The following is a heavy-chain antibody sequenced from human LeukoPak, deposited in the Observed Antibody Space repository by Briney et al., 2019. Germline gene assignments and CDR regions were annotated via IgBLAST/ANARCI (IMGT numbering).Heavy chain of an antibody. V-gene: IGHV3-30*04. CDR3: AKSSSPMVVVVISDSYFDI. CDR1: GFTFSSYA. D-gene: IGHD3-22*01. CDR2: ISYDGSNK. J-gene: IGHJ2*01. Sequence: LTGGSLRLSCAASGFTFSSYAMHWVRQAPGKGLEWVAVISYDGSNKYYADSVKGRFTISRDNAKNSLYLQMNGLRLEDMALYYCAKSSSPMVVVVISDSYFDIWGRGTLVTVSS.